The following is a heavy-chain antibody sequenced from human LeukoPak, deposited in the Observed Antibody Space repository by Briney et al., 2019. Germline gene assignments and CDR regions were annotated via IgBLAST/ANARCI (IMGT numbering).Heavy chain of an antibody. CDR2: IYYSGST. CDR3: AREGTTVTHFDY. D-gene: IGHD4-17*01. V-gene: IGHV4-59*01. Sequence: SETLSLTCTVFGGSISSYYWSWIRQPPGKGLEWIGYIYYSGSTNYNPSLKSRVTISVDTSKNQFSLKLSSVSAADTAVYYCAREGTTVTHFDYWGQGTLVTVSS. J-gene: IGHJ4*02. CDR1: GGSISSYY.